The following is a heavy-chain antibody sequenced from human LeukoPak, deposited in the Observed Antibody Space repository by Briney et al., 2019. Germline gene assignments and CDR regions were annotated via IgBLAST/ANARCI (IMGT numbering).Heavy chain of an antibody. Sequence: ASVKVSCKASGYTFTGYYMHWVRQAPGQGLEWMGRINPNSGGTNYAQKFQGRVTMTRDTSISTAYMELSRLRSDDTAVYYCARAPPYREHDILTGYYSYYYYYYMDVWGKGTTVTVSS. CDR3: ARAPPYREHDILTGYYSYYYYYYMDV. D-gene: IGHD3-9*01. J-gene: IGHJ6*03. V-gene: IGHV1-2*06. CDR2: INPNSGGT. CDR1: GYTFTGYY.